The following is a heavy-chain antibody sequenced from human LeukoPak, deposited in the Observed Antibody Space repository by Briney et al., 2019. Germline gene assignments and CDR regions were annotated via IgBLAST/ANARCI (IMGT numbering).Heavy chain of an antibody. J-gene: IGHJ4*02. CDR3: AKIGSSHDFDY. D-gene: IGHD1-26*01. Sequence: ASVKVSCKASGGTFSSYAISWVRQAPGQGLEWMGGIIPIFGTANYAQKFQGRVTITADESTSTAYMELSSLRSEDTAVYYCAKIGSSHDFDYWGQGTLITVSS. CDR1: GGTFSSYA. CDR2: IIPIFGTA. V-gene: IGHV1-69*13.